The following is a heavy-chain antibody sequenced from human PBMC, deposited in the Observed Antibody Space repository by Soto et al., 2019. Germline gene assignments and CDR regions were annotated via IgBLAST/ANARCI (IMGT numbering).Heavy chain of an antibody. CDR2: IYYSGST. J-gene: IGHJ6*02. CDR3: ARGPKGDYYHYYGLDV. CDR1: GGSISSYY. Sequence: SETLSLTCTVSGGSISSYYWSWIRQPPGKGLEWIGYIYYSGSTNYNPSLKSRVTISVDTSKNQFSLKLSSVTAADTAVYYCARGPKGDYYHYYGLDVWGQGTTVTVSS. V-gene: IGHV4-59*01. D-gene: IGHD3-16*01.